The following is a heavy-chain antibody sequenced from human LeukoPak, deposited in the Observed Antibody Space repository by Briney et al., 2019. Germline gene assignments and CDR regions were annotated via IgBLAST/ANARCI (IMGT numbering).Heavy chain of an antibody. Sequence: GGSLRLSCAASGFTFDDYAMHWVRQAPGKGLEWVSGISWNSGSIGYADSVKGRFTISRDNAKNSLYLQMNSLRAEDTAVYYCARGLYDLNQYFQHWGQGTLVTVSS. D-gene: IGHD3-3*01. V-gene: IGHV3-9*01. CDR2: ISWNSGSI. CDR3: ARGLYDLNQYFQH. J-gene: IGHJ1*01. CDR1: GFTFDDYA.